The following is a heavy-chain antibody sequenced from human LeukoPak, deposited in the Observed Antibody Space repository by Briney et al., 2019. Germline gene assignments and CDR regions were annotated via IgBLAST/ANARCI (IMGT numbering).Heavy chain of an antibody. V-gene: IGHV4-39*01. CDR2: INYSGTT. CDR1: GGAIISDNFY. CDR3: GRRFDS. J-gene: IGHJ4*02. Sequence: PSETLSLTCTVSGGAIISDNFYWGWVRQPPGKGLEWVGSINYSGTTYYNPSLRSRVSISVDTSRTQFFLRLNSVTAADTAVYYCGRRFDSWGQGILVTVSS.